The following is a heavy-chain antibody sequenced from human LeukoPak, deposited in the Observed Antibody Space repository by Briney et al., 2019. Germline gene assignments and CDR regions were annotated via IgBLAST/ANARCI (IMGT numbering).Heavy chain of an antibody. CDR2: INWNGGST. J-gene: IGHJ3*02. V-gene: IGHV3-20*04. CDR1: GFTFDDYG. CDR3: ASSSGLRYPGIAVAGAFDI. D-gene: IGHD6-19*01. Sequence: GGSLRLSCAASGFTFDDYGMSWVRQAPGKGLEWVSGINWNGGSTGYADSVKGRFTISRDNAKNSLYLQMSSLRAEDTALYYCASSSGLRYPGIAVAGAFDIWGQGTMVTVSS.